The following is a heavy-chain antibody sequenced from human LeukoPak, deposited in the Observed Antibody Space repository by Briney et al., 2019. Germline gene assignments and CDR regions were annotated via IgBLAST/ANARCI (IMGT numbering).Heavy chain of an antibody. CDR2: ISYDGSNE. J-gene: IGHJ4*02. CDR3: ARVGYYASGPFSYFDY. Sequence: PGGSLRLSCAASGFTFSGYAMHWVRQAPGKGLEWVAVISYDGSNEYYADSVEGRFTISRDNSKNTLYLQMNSLSVEDTAVYYCARVGYYASGPFSYFDYWGQGTLVTVSS. CDR1: GFTFSGYA. V-gene: IGHV3-30-3*01. D-gene: IGHD3-10*01.